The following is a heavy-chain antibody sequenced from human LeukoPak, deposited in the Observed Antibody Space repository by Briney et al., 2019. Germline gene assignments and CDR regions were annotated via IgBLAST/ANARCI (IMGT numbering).Heavy chain of an antibody. CDR1: GYTFTDYY. CDR2: IKPNGGGT. V-gene: IGHV1-2*02. J-gene: IGHJ4*02. D-gene: IGHD1-26*01. CDR3: AREALGSYYTNFDY. Sequence: ASVKVSCKASGYTFTDYYVHWVRQAPGQGLEWMGWIKPNGGGTTYAQKSQGRVSMTRDTSITTVYMEVSSLRPDDTAVYYCAREALGSYYTNFDYWGQGTPVTVSS.